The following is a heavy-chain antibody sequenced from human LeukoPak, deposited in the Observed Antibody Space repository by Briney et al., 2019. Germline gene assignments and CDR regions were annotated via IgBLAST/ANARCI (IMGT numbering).Heavy chain of an antibody. CDR2: IRYDGSNK. Sequence: GGSLRPSCAVSGITFSSYGMSWVRQAPGKGLEWVAFIRYDGSNKYYADSVKGRFTISRDNSKNTLYLQMNSLRAEDTAVYYCAKAWRYYDSSGYYDYWGQGTLVTVSP. V-gene: IGHV3-30*02. CDR3: AKAWRYYDSSGYYDY. D-gene: IGHD3-22*01. J-gene: IGHJ4*02. CDR1: GITFSSYG.